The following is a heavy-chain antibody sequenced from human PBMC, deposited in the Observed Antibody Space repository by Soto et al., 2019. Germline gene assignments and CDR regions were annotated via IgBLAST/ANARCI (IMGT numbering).Heavy chain of an antibody. CDR1: GGSISSGAYY. J-gene: IGHJ4*02. Sequence: PSETLSLTCTVSGGSISSGAYYWSWIRQLPGKGLEWIGYVYYSGTTYYNPSLKSRVTISVDTSKNQFSLKLSSVTAADTAVFYCARVSPGEYSYGPIDYWGQGTLVTVSS. CDR2: VYYSGTT. CDR3: ARVSPGEYSYGPIDY. D-gene: IGHD5-18*01. V-gene: IGHV4-31*03.